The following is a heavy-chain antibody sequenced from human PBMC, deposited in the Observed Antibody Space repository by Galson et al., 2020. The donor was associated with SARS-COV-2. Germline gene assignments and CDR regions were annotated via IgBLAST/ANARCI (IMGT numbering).Heavy chain of an antibody. D-gene: IGHD2-2*01. CDR2: IVVGSGNT. V-gene: IGHV1-58*01. J-gene: IGHJ3*02. CDR1: GFTFTSSA. CDR3: AAPSCSSTSCYDAFDI. Sequence: SVTVSCKASGFTFTSSAVQWVRQARGKRLEWIGWIVVGSGNTNYAQKFQERVTITRDMSTSTAYMELSSLRSEDTAVYYCAAPSCSSTSCYDAFDIWGQGTMVTVSS.